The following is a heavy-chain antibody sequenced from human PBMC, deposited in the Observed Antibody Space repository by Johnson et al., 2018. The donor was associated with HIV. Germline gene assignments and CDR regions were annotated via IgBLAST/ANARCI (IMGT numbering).Heavy chain of an antibody. Sequence: QVQLVESGGGVVQPGRSLRLSCAASGFTFSSYAMHWVRQAPGKGLEWVAVISYDGTNKYYADSLTGRFTISRDNSKNTVYLQMNSLRPEDTALYFCARDSGAPGNDAFDIWGQGTMVTISS. J-gene: IGHJ3*02. CDR1: GFTFSSYA. CDR3: ARDSGAPGNDAFDI. V-gene: IGHV3-30*04. D-gene: IGHD1-26*01. CDR2: ISYDGTNK.